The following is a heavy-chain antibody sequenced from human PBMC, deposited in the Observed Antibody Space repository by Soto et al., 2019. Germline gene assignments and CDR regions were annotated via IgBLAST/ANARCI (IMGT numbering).Heavy chain of an antibody. CDR2: IFYSGST. V-gene: IGHV4-39*01. Sequence: SETLSLTCTVSGGSISSNIYSWGWIRQPPGKGLEWIGTIFYSGSTYYNSSLKSRVTISLDTSKNQFSLKLSSVTAADTAVYYCARRGSGWYDAFDIWGQGTMVTVSS. J-gene: IGHJ3*02. D-gene: IGHD6-19*01. CDR1: GGSISSNIYS. CDR3: ARRGSGWYDAFDI.